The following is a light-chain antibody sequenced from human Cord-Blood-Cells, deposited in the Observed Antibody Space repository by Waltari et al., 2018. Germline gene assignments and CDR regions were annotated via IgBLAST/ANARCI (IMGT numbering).Light chain of an antibody. CDR1: SSNIRSNY. Sequence: QSVLTQPPSASGTLGQRVTISCSGSSSNIRSNYVYWYQQLPGTAPKLLIYRNNQRPSGVPDRFSGSKSGTSASLAITGLQAEDEADYYCQSYDSSLSVFGGGTKLTVL. J-gene: IGLJ3*02. CDR3: QSYDSSLSV. CDR2: RNN. V-gene: IGLV1-47*01.